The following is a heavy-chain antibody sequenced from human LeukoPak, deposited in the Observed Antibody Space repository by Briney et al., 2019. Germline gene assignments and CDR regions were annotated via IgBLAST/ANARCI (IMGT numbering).Heavy chain of an antibody. V-gene: IGHV3-23*01. CDR1: GFTFGDYA. Sequence: GGSLRLSCAASGFTFGDYAMSWVRQAPGKGLEWVSVISGTGLTTHYADSAKGRFTISRDNSKNTLYLQMNSLRADDTSVYYCAKDPVASPGTGYFYGMDVWGQGTALTVSS. CDR3: AKDPVASPGTGYFYGMDV. CDR2: ISGTGLTT. J-gene: IGHJ6*02. D-gene: IGHD6-13*01.